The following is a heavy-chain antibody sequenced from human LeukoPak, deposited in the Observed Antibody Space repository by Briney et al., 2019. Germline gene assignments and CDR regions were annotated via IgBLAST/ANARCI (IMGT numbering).Heavy chain of an antibody. V-gene: IGHV3-7*01. CDR3: AKKDSSPRTFDY. CDR2: INHVGREK. CDR1: VFRFTSYW. D-gene: IGHD3-22*01. J-gene: IGHJ4*02. Sequence: PVGSLRLSCVASVFRFTSYWMSSVREAPGKGLEWVANINHVGREKNYVDSVKGRFTLSRDNAKDSLYLQMNSLRAEDTAVYYCAKKDSSPRTFDYWGQGTRVTVSS.